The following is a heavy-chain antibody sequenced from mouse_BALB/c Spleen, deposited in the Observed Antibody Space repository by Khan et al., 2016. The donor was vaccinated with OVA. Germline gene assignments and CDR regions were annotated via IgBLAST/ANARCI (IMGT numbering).Heavy chain of an antibody. V-gene: IGHV9-3-1*01. J-gene: IGHJ3*01. D-gene: IGHD1-1*02. CDR2: INTYTGEP. CDR1: GYTFTNYG. Sequence: QIQLVQSGPELKKPGETVKISCKASGYTFTNYGMNWVKQAPGKGLKWMGWINTYTGEPTYADAFKGRFAFSLETTASTAYLQINNHKNEDTATYFWARSMGNDWLAYWGQGTLVTVSA. CDR3: ARSMGNDWLAY.